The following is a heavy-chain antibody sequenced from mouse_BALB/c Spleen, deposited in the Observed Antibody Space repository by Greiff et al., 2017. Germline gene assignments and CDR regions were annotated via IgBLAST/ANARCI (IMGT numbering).Heavy chain of an antibody. J-gene: IGHJ2*01. CDR1: GFTFSSYG. CDR3: ARDRYYGFDY. D-gene: IGHD1-1*01. CDR2: INSNGGST. V-gene: IGHV5-6-3*01. Sequence: EVKVVESGGGLVQPGGSLKLSCAASGFTFSSYGMSWVRQTPDKRLELVATINSNGGSTYYPDSVKGRFTISRDNAKNTLYLQMSSLKSEDTAMYYCARDRYYGFDYWGQGTTLTVSS.